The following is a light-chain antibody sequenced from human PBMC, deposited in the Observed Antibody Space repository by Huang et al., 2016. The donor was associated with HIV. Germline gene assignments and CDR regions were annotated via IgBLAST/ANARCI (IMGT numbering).Light chain of an antibody. V-gene: IGKV1-9*01. Sequence: IQLTQSPSSLSASIGDRVTITCRARQGISSYLAWYQQKPGKAPNLRLYAASTLQSWVPSRCSGSGSGTYFTLIISSLQPEDFATYYCQQLNTYPVTFGGGTKVEIK. CDR2: AAS. CDR1: QGISSY. J-gene: IGKJ4*01. CDR3: QQLNTYPVT.